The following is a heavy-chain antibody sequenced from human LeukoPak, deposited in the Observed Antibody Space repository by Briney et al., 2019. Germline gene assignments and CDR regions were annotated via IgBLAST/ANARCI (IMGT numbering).Heavy chain of an antibody. Sequence: ASVKVSCKASGYTFTNYAMNWVRQAPGQGLEWMGWINASTGNPTYAQGFTGRFVFSLDTSVSTAYLQISSLKAEDTAVYYCARGERIFGVVGDMDVWGKGTTVTVSS. J-gene: IGHJ6*03. CDR3: ARGERIFGVVGDMDV. CDR1: GYTFTNYA. V-gene: IGHV7-4-1*02. CDR2: INASTGNP. D-gene: IGHD3-3*01.